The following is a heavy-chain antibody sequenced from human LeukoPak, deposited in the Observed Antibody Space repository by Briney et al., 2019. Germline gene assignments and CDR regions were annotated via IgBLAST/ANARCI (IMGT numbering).Heavy chain of an antibody. V-gene: IGHV1-69*05. D-gene: IGHD6-13*01. CDR3: AREVAAARFDY. Sequence: ASVKVSCKASGGTFSSYAISWVRQAPGQGLEWMGRIIPIFGTANYAQKFQGRVTITTDESTSTAYMGLSSLRSEDTAVYYCAREVAAARFDYWGQGTLVTVSS. CDR1: GGTFSSYA. J-gene: IGHJ4*02. CDR2: IIPIFGTA.